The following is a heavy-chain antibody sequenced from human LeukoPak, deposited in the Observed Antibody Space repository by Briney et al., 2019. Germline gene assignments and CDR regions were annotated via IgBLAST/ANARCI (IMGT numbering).Heavy chain of an antibody. J-gene: IGHJ4*02. V-gene: IGHV5-51*01. Sequence: GESLKVSCKGSGYSFTSYWIGWVRQLPGKGLEWMGIIYPGDSDTRYSPSFQGQVTISADKSISTAYLQWSSLKASDTAMYYCATLAVAGHYYFDYWGQGTLVTVSS. CDR2: IYPGDSDT. CDR3: ATLAVAGHYYFDY. D-gene: IGHD6-19*01. CDR1: GYSFTSYW.